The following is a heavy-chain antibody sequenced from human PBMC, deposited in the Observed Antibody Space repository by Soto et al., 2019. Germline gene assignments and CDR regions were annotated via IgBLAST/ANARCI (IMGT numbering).Heavy chain of an antibody. CDR1: GFTFSSYW. CDR2: IRSKAYGGTT. V-gene: IGHV3-49*04. Sequence: GGSLRLSCAASGFTFSSYWMSWVRQAPGKGLEWVGFIRSKAYGGTTEYAASVKGRLTISRDDSKSIAYLQMNSLKTEDTAVYYCTRDRVSGPTPYYFDYWGQGT. D-gene: IGHD2-15*01. J-gene: IGHJ4*02. CDR3: TRDRVSGPTPYYFDY.